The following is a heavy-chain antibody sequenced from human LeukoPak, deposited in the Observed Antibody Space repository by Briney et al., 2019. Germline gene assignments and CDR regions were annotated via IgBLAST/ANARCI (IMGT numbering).Heavy chain of an antibody. CDR2: ISGSGGST. CDR3: AKVWGSYYYYMDV. J-gene: IGHJ6*03. CDR1: GFTLSSYA. D-gene: IGHD3-16*01. V-gene: IGHV3-23*01. Sequence: GGSLRLSCVVSGFTLSSYAMSWVRQAPGKGLEWVSAISGSGGSTYYADSVKGRFTISRDNSKNTLYLQMNSLRAEDTAVYYCAKVWGSYYYYMDVWGKGTTVTISS.